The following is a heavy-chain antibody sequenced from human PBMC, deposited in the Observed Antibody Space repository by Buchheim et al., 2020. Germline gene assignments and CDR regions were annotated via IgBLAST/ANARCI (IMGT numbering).Heavy chain of an antibody. CDR3: TAIRDAHNTPDY. CDR2: IQIGDSNA. J-gene: IGHJ4*02. CDR1: EHSSNW. D-gene: IGHD5-24*01. Sequence: EVQLVQSEAEVKKPGESLKISCKVSEHSSNWIAWVRQMPGKGLEWMGIIQIGDSNARYSPSFQGQVTISVDKSIRTAYLQRSSLKASDTAMYYCTAIRDAHNTPDYWGQGTL. V-gene: IGHV5-51*01.